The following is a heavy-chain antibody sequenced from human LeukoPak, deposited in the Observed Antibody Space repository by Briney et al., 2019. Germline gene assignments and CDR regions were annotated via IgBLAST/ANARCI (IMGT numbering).Heavy chain of an antibody. V-gene: IGHV4-39*07. CDR3: ARDAGYSSGWYGHRGYFDY. J-gene: IGHJ4*02. Sequence: SETLSLTCTVSGGSISSSSSYWGWIRQPPGKGLGWIGSIYYSGSTYYNPSLKGRVTISVDTSKNQFSLKLSSLTAADTAVYYCARDAGYSSGWYGHRGYFDYWGQGTLVTVSS. CDR1: GGSISSSSSY. D-gene: IGHD6-19*01. CDR2: IYYSGST.